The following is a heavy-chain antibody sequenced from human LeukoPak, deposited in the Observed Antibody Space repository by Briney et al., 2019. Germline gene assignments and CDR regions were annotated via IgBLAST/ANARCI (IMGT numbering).Heavy chain of an antibody. J-gene: IGHJ4*02. V-gene: IGHV4-34*01. CDR2: INHSGST. CDR1: GGSFSGYY. Sequence: SETLSLTCAVYGGSFSGYYWSWIRQPPGKGLEWIGEINHSGSTNYDPSLKSRVTISVDTSKNQFSLKLSSVTAADTAVYYCAREGYDILDRANDYWGQGTLVTVSS. D-gene: IGHD3-9*01. CDR3: AREGYDILDRANDY.